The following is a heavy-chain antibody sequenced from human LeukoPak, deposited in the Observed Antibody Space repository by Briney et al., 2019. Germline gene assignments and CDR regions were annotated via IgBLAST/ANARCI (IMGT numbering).Heavy chain of an antibody. CDR2: VSTSGRT. V-gene: IGHV4-4*07. Sequence: PSETLSLTCTVSGGSITTYYWSWIRQPAGKGLEWIGRVSTSGRTNYNPSLKSRLTMSADTSKKQFSLILNSVTAADTAVYYCARSLHYYGSDSFDIWGQGTMVTVSS. CDR1: GGSITTYY. J-gene: IGHJ3*02. D-gene: IGHD3-10*01. CDR3: ARSLHYYGSDSFDI.